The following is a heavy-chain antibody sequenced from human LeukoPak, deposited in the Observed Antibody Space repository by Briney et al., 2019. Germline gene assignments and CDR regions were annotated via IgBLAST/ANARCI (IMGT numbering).Heavy chain of an antibody. D-gene: IGHD3-22*01. Sequence: GGSLRLSCAASRFTFSGYWMSWVRQAPGRGLEWVANIEKDGSKKNYVDSVKGRFTISRDNAKNSLFLQMNTLRDEDTAVYYCAKNSDYRFEYWGQGTLVTVSS. CDR1: RFTFSGYW. V-gene: IGHV3-7*01. J-gene: IGHJ4*02. CDR2: IEKDGSKK. CDR3: AKNSDYRFEY.